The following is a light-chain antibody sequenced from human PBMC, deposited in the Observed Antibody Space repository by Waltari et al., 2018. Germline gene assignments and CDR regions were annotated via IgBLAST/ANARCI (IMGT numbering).Light chain of an antibody. V-gene: IGLV1-40*01. CDR3: QSYDSGLIGVV. CDR1: SSNIGAPYN. CDR2: DDT. Sequence: QSVLTQPPSVSGAPGQRVTISCTGSSSNIGAPYNVHWYQHLPGTAPKLLIYDDTHRPSVVPDRFSGSKSGTSASLAITGLRAEDEAEYYCQSYDSGLIGVVFGGGTKVTVL. J-gene: IGLJ3*02.